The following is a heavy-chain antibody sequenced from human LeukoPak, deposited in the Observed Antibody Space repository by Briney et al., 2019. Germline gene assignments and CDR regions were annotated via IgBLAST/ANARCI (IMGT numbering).Heavy chain of an antibody. J-gene: IGHJ3*02. CDR3: ARDGDDILTGEPNAFDI. CDR2: IYYSGST. D-gene: IGHD3-9*01. V-gene: IGHV4-39*07. Sequence: PSETLSLTCTVSGGSISSSSYYWGWIRQPPGKGLEWIGSIYYSGSTYYNPSLKSRVTISVDTSKNQFSLKLSSVTAADTAVYYCARDGDDILTGEPNAFDIWGQGTMVTVSS. CDR1: GGSISSSSYY.